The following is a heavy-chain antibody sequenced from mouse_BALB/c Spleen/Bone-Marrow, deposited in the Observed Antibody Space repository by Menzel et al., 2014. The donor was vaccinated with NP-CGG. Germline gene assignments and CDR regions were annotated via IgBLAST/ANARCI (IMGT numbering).Heavy chain of an antibody. J-gene: IGHJ3*01. Sequence: EVKLVESGGGLVQPGGSLKLSCAASGFDFSRYWMSWVRQAPGKELEWIGEINLDSSTINYTPSLKDKFIISRDNAKNTLYLQMSKVRSEDTALYYCAGRAGTWFAYWGQGTLVTVSA. V-gene: IGHV4-1*02. CDR2: INLDSSTI. D-gene: IGHD4-1*01. CDR3: AGRAGTWFAY. CDR1: GFDFSRYW.